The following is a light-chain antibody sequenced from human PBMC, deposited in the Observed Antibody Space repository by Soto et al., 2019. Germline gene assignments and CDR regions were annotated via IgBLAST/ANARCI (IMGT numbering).Light chain of an antibody. CDR3: QQYNNWPPFT. Sequence: EIVMTQSPGTVSLSXGERATLTXXXSQSISSNLAWYQQKPGQAPRLLIYGTSTRATGIPARFSGSGSGTEFTLTISSLQSEDFAVYYCQQYNNWPPFTFGGGTKVDIK. CDR2: GTS. V-gene: IGKV3-15*01. CDR1: QSISSN. J-gene: IGKJ4*01.